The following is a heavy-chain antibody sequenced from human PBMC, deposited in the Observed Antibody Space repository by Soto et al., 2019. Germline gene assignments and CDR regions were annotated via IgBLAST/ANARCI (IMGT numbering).Heavy chain of an antibody. D-gene: IGHD6-13*01. J-gene: IGHJ4*02. CDR2: IYYSGST. Sequence: QVQLQESGPGLVKPSETLSLTCTVSGGSISSYYWSWIRQPPGKGLEWIGYIYYSGSTNYNPSLKSRFTISVDXSXNXXSLKLSSVTAADTAVYYCARAPAPLSSSSWYYFDYWGQGTLVTVSS. V-gene: IGHV4-59*01. CDR3: ARAPAPLSSSSWYYFDY. CDR1: GGSISSYY.